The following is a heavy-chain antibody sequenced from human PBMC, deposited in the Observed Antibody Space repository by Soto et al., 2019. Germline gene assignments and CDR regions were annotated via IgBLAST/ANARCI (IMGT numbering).Heavy chain of an antibody. V-gene: IGHV4-38-2*02. CDR1: GYSISSGYY. J-gene: IGHJ5*02. CDR2: IYHSEST. D-gene: IGHD2-15*01. CDR3: ARDQDTGWFDP. Sequence: SETLSLTCAVSGYSISSGYYWGWIRQPPGKGLEWIGSIYHSESTYYNPSLKSRVTISVDTSKNQFSLKLSSVTAADTAVYYCARDQDTGWFDPWGQGTLVTVSS.